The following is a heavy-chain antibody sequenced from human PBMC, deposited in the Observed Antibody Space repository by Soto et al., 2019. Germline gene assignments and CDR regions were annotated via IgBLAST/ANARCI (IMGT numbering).Heavy chain of an antibody. Sequence: KVSCKASGGTFSSYAISWVRQAPGQGLEWMGGIIPIFGTANYAQKFQGRVTITADKSTSTAYMELSSLRSEDTAVYYCARGTMAAYYYYGMDVWGQGTTVTVSS. CDR1: GGTFSSYA. CDR2: IIPIFGTA. D-gene: IGHD3-10*01. V-gene: IGHV1-69*06. CDR3: ARGTMAAYYYYGMDV. J-gene: IGHJ6*02.